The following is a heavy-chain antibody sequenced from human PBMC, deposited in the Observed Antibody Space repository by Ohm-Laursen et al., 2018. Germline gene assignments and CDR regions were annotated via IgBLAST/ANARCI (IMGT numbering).Heavy chain of an antibody. CDR1: GYTFTSYY. CDR3: ARALLSKDGDYYYYGMDV. CDR2: INPSGGST. Sequence: GASVKVSCKASGYTFTSYYMHWVRQAPGQGLEWMGIINPSGGSTSYAQKFQGRVIMTGDTSTSTVYMELSSLRSEDTAVYYCARALLSKDGDYYYYGMDVWGQGTTVTVSS. J-gene: IGHJ6*02. V-gene: IGHV1-46*01. D-gene: IGHD2/OR15-2a*01.